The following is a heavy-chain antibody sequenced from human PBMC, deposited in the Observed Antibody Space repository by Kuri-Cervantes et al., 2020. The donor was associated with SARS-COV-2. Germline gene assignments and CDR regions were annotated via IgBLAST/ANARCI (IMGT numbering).Heavy chain of an antibody. CDR1: GFTFSSYA. CDR3: AREGIAAAPKDY. D-gene: IGHD6-13*01. Sequence: LSLTCAASGFTFSSYAMHWVRQAPGKGLEWVAVISYDGSNKYYADSVKGRFTISRDNSKNTLYLQMNSLRAEDTAVYYCAREGIAAAPKDYWGQGTLVTVSS. J-gene: IGHJ4*02. V-gene: IGHV3-30-3*01. CDR2: ISYDGSNK.